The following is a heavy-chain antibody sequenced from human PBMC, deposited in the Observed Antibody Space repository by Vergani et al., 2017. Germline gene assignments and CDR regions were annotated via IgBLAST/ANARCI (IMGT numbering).Heavy chain of an antibody. D-gene: IGHD2-2*01. V-gene: IGHV4-38-2*01. Sequence: QVQLQESGPGLVKPSETLSLTCAVSGYSISSGYYWGWFRQPPGKGLEWIGSIYHSGSTYYNPSLKSRVTISVDTSKNQFSLKLSSVTAADTAVYYCARHGGQLDFDYWGQGTLVTVSS. J-gene: IGHJ4*02. CDR2: IYHSGST. CDR1: GYSISSGYY. CDR3: ARHGGQLDFDY.